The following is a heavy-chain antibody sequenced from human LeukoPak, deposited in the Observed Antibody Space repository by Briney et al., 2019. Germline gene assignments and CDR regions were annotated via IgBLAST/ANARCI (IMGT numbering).Heavy chain of an antibody. CDR3: ARPRYYGDDAFDI. D-gene: IGHD4-17*01. CDR2: IKQNGSEK. V-gene: IGHV3-7*01. CDR1: GFTFSTYW. Sequence: GGSLRLSCAASGFTFSTYWMSWVRQAPGKGLEWVANIKQNGSEKYYVDSVKGRFTISRDNAKNSLYLQMNSLRAEDTAVYYCARPRYYGDDAFDIWGQGTMVTVSS. J-gene: IGHJ3*02.